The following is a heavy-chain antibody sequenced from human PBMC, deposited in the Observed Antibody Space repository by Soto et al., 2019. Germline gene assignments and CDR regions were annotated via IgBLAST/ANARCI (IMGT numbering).Heavy chain of an antibody. CDR2: ISYDGSNK. J-gene: IGHJ5*02. CDR3: AKSTSNCSGGSCYSNWFYP. V-gene: IGHV3-30*18. D-gene: IGHD2-15*01. Sequence: QVQLVESGGGVVQPGRSLRLSCAASGFTFSSYGMHWVRQAPGKGLERVAVISYDGSNKYYADSVKGRFTISRDNSKNTLYLHMNSLRAEDTAVYYCAKSTSNCSGGSCYSNWFYPWGQGTPVTVSS. CDR1: GFTFSSYG.